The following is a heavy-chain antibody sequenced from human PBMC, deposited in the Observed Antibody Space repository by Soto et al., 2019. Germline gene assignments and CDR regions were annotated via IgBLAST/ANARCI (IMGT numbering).Heavy chain of an antibody. CDR2: LNPNTGNS. J-gene: IGHJ4*02. Sequence: ASVKVSFKASGYTFTSYDIYWVRQATGQGLEWMGWLNPNTGNSGYAQKFQGRITVTSDTSINTVHMELSSLRSEDTAVYYCARRAEANGRNGYGADKFYFEFWAQGTLVPHSS. CDR1: GYTFTSYD. CDR3: ARRAEANGRNGYGADKFYFEF. V-gene: IGHV1-8*01. D-gene: IGHD1-1*01.